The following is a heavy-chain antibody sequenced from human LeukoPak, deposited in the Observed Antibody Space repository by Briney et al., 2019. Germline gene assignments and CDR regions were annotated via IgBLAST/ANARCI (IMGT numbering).Heavy chain of an antibody. Sequence: GSLRLSCSASGFILRQYSMNRVRQAPGKGLEWVSTISHDGGDTRYSDSVKGRFTICRDNSKNTVFLQMNSLRAEDTALYYCAPHSGVRRNVDYWGQGTLVTVSS. D-gene: IGHD1-26*01. CDR1: GFILRQYS. CDR3: APHSGVRRNVDY. J-gene: IGHJ4*02. V-gene: IGHV3-23*01. CDR2: ISHDGGDT.